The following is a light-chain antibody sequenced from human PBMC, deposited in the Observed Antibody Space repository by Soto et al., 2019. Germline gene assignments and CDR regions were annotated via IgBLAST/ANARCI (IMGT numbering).Light chain of an antibody. CDR2: MVS. Sequence: HSPCPSFYMVSGRASGVPDRFSGSGSGTDFTLKISRVEADDLAVYSCMQGTLWPYTFGQGTKLEIK. CDR3: MQGTLWPYT. J-gene: IGKJ2*01. V-gene: IGKV2-30*01.